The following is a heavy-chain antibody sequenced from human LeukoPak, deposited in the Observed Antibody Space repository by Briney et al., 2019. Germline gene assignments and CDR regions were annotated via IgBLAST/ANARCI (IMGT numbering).Heavy chain of an antibody. Sequence: PGGSLRLSCAASGFTFSSYGMHWVRQAPCKGLEWVAVIWYDGSNKYYADSVKGRFTISRDNSKNTLYLQMNSLRAEDTAVYYCARDLGRWLQQLDYWGQGTLVTVSS. V-gene: IGHV3-33*01. CDR1: GFTFSSYG. J-gene: IGHJ4*02. D-gene: IGHD5-24*01. CDR2: IWYDGSNK. CDR3: ARDLGRWLQQLDY.